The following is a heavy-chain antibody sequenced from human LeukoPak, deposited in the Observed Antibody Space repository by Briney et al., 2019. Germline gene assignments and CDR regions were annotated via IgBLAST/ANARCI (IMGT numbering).Heavy chain of an antibody. V-gene: IGHV3-23*01. CDR2: ISGSGGST. D-gene: IGHD3-10*01. Sequence: GGSLRLSCAASGFTFSSYAMSWVRQAPGKGLEWVSAISGSGGSTYYADSVKGRFTISRDNSKNTLYLQVNSLRAEDTAVYYCEKRVNYYGSGILFSAFDIWGQGKMVTVSS. CDR3: EKRVNYYGSGILFSAFDI. J-gene: IGHJ3*02. CDR1: GFTFSSYA.